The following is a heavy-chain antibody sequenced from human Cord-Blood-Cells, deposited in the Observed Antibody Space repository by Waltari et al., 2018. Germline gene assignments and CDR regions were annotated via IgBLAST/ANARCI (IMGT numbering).Heavy chain of an antibody. CDR3: ASGYCSSTSCFTDAFDI. CDR1: GGTFSSYA. J-gene: IGHJ3*02. V-gene: IGHV1-69*09. Sequence: QVQLVQSGAEVKKPGSSVKVSCKASGGTFSSYAISWVRQAPGQGLEWMGRIIPILGIANYAQKCKGRVTITADKSTSTAYMELSSLRSEDTAVYYCASGYCSSTSCFTDAFDIWGQGTMVTVSS. CDR2: IIPILGIA. D-gene: IGHD2-2*03.